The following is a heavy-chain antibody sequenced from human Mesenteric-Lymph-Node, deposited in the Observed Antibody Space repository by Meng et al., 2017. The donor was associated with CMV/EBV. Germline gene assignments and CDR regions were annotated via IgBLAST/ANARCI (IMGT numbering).Heavy chain of an antibody. V-gene: IGHV3-48*03. J-gene: IGHJ3*02. CDR2: IGSSGSPI. D-gene: IGHD1-26*01. CDR1: GFTFSSYE. Sequence: GESLKISCAASGFTFSSYEMNWVRQAPGKGLEWVSYIGSSGSPIFYADSVKGRFTISRDNAKNSLYLQMNSLRAEDTAVYYCARDTTRIIVGVKEGFDTFDIWGQGTMVTVSS. CDR3: ARDTTRIIVGVKEGFDTFDI.